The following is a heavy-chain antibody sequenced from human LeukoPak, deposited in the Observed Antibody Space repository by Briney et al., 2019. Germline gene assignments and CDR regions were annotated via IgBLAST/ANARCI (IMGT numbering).Heavy chain of an antibody. CDR3: AREQGVAARYFDY. J-gene: IGHJ4*02. CDR1: GGTFSSYA. Sequence: ASVKLSCKASGGTFSSYAISWVRQAPGQGLEWMGRIIPILGIANYAQKFPGRVTITADKSTSTAYMALSSLRSEDTAVYYCAREQGVAARYFDYWGQGTLVTVSS. V-gene: IGHV1-69*04. CDR2: IIPILGIA. D-gene: IGHD6-6*01.